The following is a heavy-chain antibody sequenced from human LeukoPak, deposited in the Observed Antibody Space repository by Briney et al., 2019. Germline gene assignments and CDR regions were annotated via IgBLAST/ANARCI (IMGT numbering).Heavy chain of an antibody. CDR2: IYPGDSDT. CDR3: ARQMDYSSSWVNP. J-gene: IGHJ5*02. Sequence: KVSCKASGYTFTSYWIGWVRQMPGKGLEWMGIIYPGDSDTRYSPSFRGQVTISADKSISTAYLQWSSLKASDTAMYYCARQMDYSSSWVNPWGQGTLVTVSS. D-gene: IGHD6-13*01. CDR1: GYTFTSYW. V-gene: IGHV5-51*01.